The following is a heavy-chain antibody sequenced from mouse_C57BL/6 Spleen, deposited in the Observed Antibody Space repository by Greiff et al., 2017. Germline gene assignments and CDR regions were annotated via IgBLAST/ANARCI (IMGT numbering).Heavy chain of an antibody. J-gene: IGHJ2*01. V-gene: IGHV1-59*01. CDR2: IDPSDSYT. CDR3: ARTGTFDD. D-gene: IGHD4-1*01. Sequence: QVQLQQPGAELVRPGTSVKLSCKASGYTFTSYWMHWVKQRPGQGLEWIGVIDPSDSYTNYNQKFKGKATLTVDTSSSTAYMQLSSLTSEDSAVYYCARTGTFDDWGQGTTLTVSS. CDR1: GYTFTSYW.